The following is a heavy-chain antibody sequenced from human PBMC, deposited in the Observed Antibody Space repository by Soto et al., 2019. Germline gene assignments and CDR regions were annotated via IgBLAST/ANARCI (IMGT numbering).Heavy chain of an antibody. Sequence: QVQLVQSGAEVKKPGSSVKVSCKASGGSLSNYGISWVRQAPGQGLEWMGAIIPVFGTTNYAQKFQDRVTIAADESTTTVYMEVRSLTSDYTAVYYCARGDATMIVVATYYARAVWGQGTAVTVSS. D-gene: IGHD3-22*01. CDR2: IIPVFGTT. J-gene: IGHJ6*02. V-gene: IGHV1-69*12. CDR3: ARGDATMIVVATYYARAV. CDR1: GGSLSNYG.